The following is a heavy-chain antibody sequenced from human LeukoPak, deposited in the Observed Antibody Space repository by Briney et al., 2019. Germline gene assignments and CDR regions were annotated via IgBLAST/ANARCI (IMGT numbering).Heavy chain of an antibody. Sequence: PGGSLRLSCAASGFTVSNNYMNWVRQAPGKGLEWVSLIYSGGDTHYADSVEGRFTISRDSSKNTLYLQMNSLRAEDTAVYYCARDPPSVRTNTYAWGQGTLVTVSS. CDR1: GFTVSNNY. CDR3: ARDPPSVRTNTYA. J-gene: IGHJ5*02. CDR2: IYSGGDT. V-gene: IGHV3-66*01. D-gene: IGHD4/OR15-4a*01.